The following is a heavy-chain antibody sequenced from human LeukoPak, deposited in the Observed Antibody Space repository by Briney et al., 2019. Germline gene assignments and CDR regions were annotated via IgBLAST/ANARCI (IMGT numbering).Heavy chain of an antibody. CDR2: FCTTGST. CDR1: GGAISRWC. J-gene: IGHJ6*03. D-gene: IGHD7-27*01. Sequence: SETLSLTCTVSGGAISRWCWSWLRQPAGKGLEWIGRFCTTGSTNYSPSLKSRVTMSVDTSKNQFSLKLSSVTAADTAVYYCARDNWEGGYYYYYYMDVWGKGTTVTVSS. V-gene: IGHV4-4*07. CDR3: ARDNWEGGYYYYYYMDV.